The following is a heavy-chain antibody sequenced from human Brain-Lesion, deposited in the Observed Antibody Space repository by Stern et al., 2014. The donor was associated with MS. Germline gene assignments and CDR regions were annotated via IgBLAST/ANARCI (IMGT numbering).Heavy chain of an antibody. CDR1: GGSISSGGFY. J-gene: IGHJ6*02. V-gene: IGHV4-61*02. CDR2: IFNSGRT. D-gene: IGHD2-2*01. Sequence: QVQLQESGPGLVKPSQTLSLSCTVSGGSISSGGFYWSWIRQPAGKGLEWIGGIFNSGRTSYNPSLKSRVTISIDTSKNQFSLRLNSMTAADTAVYYCARGRVVPGFQYYATDVWGQGTTVIVSS. CDR3: ARGRVVPGFQYYATDV.